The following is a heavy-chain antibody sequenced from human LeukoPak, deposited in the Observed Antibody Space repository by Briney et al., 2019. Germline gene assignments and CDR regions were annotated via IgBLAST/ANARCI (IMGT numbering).Heavy chain of an antibody. J-gene: IGHJ4*02. CDR3: GRQYNSSWDQN. V-gene: IGHV1-69*04. CDR2: IIPILGIA. CDR1: GGTFSSYA. Sequence: SVKVSCKASGGTFSSYAISWVRQAPGQGLEWMGRIIPILGIANYAQKFQGRVTITADKSTSTAYMELSSLRSEDTAVYYCGRQYNSSWDQNWGQGTLVTVSS. D-gene: IGHD6-13*01.